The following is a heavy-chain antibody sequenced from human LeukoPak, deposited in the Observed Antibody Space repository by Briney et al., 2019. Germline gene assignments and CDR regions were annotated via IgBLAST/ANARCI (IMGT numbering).Heavy chain of an antibody. D-gene: IGHD3-10*01. Sequence: SQTLSLTCTVSGGSISSGDYYWSWIRQPPWKGLEWIGYIYYSGSTYYNPSLKSRVTISVDTSKNQFSLKLSSVTAADTAVYYCARVRLWFGELLGANDYWGQGTLVTVSS. CDR1: GGSISSGDYY. CDR2: IYYSGST. CDR3: ARVRLWFGELLGANDY. V-gene: IGHV4-30-4*08. J-gene: IGHJ4*02.